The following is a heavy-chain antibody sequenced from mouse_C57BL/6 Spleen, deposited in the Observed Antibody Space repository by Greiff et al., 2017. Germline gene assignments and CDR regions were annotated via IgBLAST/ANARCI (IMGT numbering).Heavy chain of an antibody. V-gene: IGHV1-69*01. CDR3: AISLDGYYPFFDY. J-gene: IGHJ2*01. CDR1: GYTFTSYW. D-gene: IGHD2-3*01. Sequence: QVQLQQPGAELVMPGASVKLSCKASGYTFTSYWMHWVKQRPGQGLEWIGEIDPSDSYTNYNQKFKGKSTLTVDKSSSTAYMQLSSLTSEDSAVYYCAISLDGYYPFFDYWGQGTTLTVSA. CDR2: IDPSDSYT.